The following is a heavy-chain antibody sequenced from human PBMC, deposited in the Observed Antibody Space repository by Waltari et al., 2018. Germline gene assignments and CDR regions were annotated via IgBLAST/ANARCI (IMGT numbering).Heavy chain of an antibody. CDR1: GYTFTSYD. CDR2: MNPNSGNT. Sequence: QVQLVQSGAEVKKPGASVKVSCKASGYTFTSYDINWVRQATGQGLEWMGWMNPNSGNTGYAQKFKGRVTMTRNTSISTAYMELSSLRSEDTAVYYCARGNLIAVADNVGDFDYWGQGTLVTVSS. CDR3: ARGNLIAVADNVGDFDY. J-gene: IGHJ4*02. V-gene: IGHV1-8*01. D-gene: IGHD6-19*01.